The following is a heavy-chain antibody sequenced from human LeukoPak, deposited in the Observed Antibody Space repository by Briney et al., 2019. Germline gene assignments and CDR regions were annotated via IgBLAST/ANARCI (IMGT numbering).Heavy chain of an antibody. D-gene: IGHD3-3*01. V-gene: IGHV4-30-2*01. Sequence: PSETLSLTCTVSGGSISSGGYYWSWIRQPPGKGLEWIGYIYHSGSTYYNPTLKSRVTISVDRSKNQFSLKLSSVTAADTAVYYCARATWSGYVDYWGQGTLVTVSS. CDR1: GGSISSGGYY. J-gene: IGHJ4*02. CDR2: IYHSGST. CDR3: ARATWSGYVDY.